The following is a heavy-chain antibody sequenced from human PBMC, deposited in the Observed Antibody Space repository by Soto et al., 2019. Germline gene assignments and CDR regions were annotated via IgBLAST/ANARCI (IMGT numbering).Heavy chain of an antibody. Sequence: PGGSLRLSCAASGFTFNSYWMSWVRQTPGKGLEWVANIQQDGGEKHYVDPVKGRFTISRDNAKNSLHLQMNSLRVEDTGVYYCARDATPYRPTSGWFGPWGKGTLVTVSS. D-gene: IGHD2-2*01. V-gene: IGHV3-7*01. CDR1: GFTFNSYW. CDR2: IQQDGGEK. CDR3: ARDATPYRPTSGWFGP. J-gene: IGHJ5*02.